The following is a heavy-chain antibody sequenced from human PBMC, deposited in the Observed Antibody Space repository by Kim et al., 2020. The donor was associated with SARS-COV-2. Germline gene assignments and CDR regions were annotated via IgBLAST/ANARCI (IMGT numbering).Heavy chain of an antibody. V-gene: IGHV3-21*01. D-gene: IGHD2-2*01. Sequence: GGSLRLSCAASGFTFRTYSMNWVRQAPGKGLEWVSSISSTSAYIYYADSVKGRFTISRDNAKDSLYLQMNSLRAEDTAVYYCARNLVPTTKTYGMDVWGQGTTVTVSS. J-gene: IGHJ6*02. CDR2: ISSTSAYI. CDR1: GFTFRTYS. CDR3: ARNLVPTTKTYGMDV.